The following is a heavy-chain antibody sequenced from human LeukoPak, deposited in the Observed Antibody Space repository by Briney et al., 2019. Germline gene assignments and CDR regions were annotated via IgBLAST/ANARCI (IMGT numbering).Heavy chain of an antibody. CDR1: GLTFSSYS. Sequence: GGSLRLSCAASGLTFSSYSMNWVRQAPGKGLEWVSSISSSGSYMYYADSVKGRFTISRDNAKNSLYLQMNSLRAEDTAVYYCARQVYCGGDCYYSTPVDYWGQGTLVTVSS. CDR2: ISSSGSYM. V-gene: IGHV3-21*01. D-gene: IGHD2-21*02. J-gene: IGHJ4*02. CDR3: ARQVYCGGDCYYSTPVDY.